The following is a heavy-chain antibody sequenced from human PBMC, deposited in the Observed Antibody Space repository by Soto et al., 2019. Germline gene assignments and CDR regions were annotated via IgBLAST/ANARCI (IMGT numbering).Heavy chain of an antibody. Sequence: SETLSLTCTVSGGSISSYYWSWIRQPPGKGLEWIGYIYYSGSTNYNPSLKSRVTISVDTSKNQFSLKLSSVTAADTAVYYCARGGYSGYDPGSAYYYYYMDVWGKGTTVTVSS. CDR1: GGSISSYY. J-gene: IGHJ6*03. D-gene: IGHD5-12*01. CDR3: ARGGYSGYDPGSAYYYYYMDV. CDR2: IYYSGST. V-gene: IGHV4-59*01.